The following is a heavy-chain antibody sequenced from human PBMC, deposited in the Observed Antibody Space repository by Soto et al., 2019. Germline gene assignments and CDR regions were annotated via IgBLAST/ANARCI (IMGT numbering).Heavy chain of an antibody. Sequence: EVQLVESGGGLVQPGGSLRLSCAASGFTVSSNYMSWVRNAPGKGLEWVSVVYIGGNTYYAESVEDRFTISRDNFQNMLYLQLKSLRAEDTAVYYCAGSVGGGFDDWGQGTLVTVSS. CDR1: GFTVSSNY. J-gene: IGHJ4*02. V-gene: IGHV3-66*01. D-gene: IGHD3-16*01. CDR2: VYIGGNT. CDR3: AGSVGGGFDD.